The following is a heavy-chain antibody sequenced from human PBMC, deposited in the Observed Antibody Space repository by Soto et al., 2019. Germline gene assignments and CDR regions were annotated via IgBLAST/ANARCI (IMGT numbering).Heavy chain of an antibody. Sequence: EVQLLESGGGLVQPGGSLRLSCAASGFTFSSYAMSWVRQAPGKGLEWVSAISGSGGSTYYADSVKGRFTISRDNSKNTLYLQMNSLRAEDTAVYYCAKDRDIVVVPAAMPFDYWGQGTLVTVSS. CDR3: AKDRDIVVVPAAMPFDY. J-gene: IGHJ4*02. CDR2: ISGSGGST. CDR1: GFTFSSYA. D-gene: IGHD2-2*01. V-gene: IGHV3-23*01.